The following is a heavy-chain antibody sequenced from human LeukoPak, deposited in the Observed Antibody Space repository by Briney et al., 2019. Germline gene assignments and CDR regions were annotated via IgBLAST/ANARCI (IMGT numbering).Heavy chain of an antibody. CDR2: IKQDGSEK. D-gene: IGHD6-6*01. CDR3: ARDLLYSSSSISPGGLL. J-gene: IGHJ4*02. Sequence: GGSLRLSCVASGFTFSSYWMSWVRQAPGKGLEWVANIKQDGSEKYYVDSVKGRFTISRDNAKNSLYLQMNSLRAEDTAVYYCARDLLYSSSSISPGGLLWGQGTLVTVSS. CDR1: GFTFSSYW. V-gene: IGHV3-7*01.